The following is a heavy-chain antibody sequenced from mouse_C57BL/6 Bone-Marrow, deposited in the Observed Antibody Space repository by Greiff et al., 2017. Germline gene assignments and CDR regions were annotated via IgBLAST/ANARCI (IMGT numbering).Heavy chain of an antibody. D-gene: IGHD2-4*01. J-gene: IGHJ2*01. CDR1: GYAFTNYL. V-gene: IGHV1-54*01. CDR2: INPGSGGT. Sequence: QVQLQQSGAELVRPGTSVKVSCKASGYAFTNYLIEWVKQRPGQGLEWIGVINPGSGGTNYNEKFKGKATLTADKSSSTAYMQLSSLTSEDSEVYFCARLIYYDYDYFDYWGQGTTLTVSS. CDR3: ARLIYYDYDYFDY.